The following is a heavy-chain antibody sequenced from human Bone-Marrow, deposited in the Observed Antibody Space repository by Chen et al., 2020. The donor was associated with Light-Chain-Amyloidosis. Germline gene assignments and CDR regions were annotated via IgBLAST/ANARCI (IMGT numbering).Heavy chain of an antibody. CDR1: GYTFPNYW. V-gene: IGHV5-51*01. CDR2: IYPDDSDA. Sequence: EVQLEQSGPEVKKPGESLKTSCKGSGYTFPNYWIGWVRQMPGKGLGWMGVIYPDDSDARYSPSFEGQVTISADKSITTAYLQWRSLKASDTAMYYCARRRDGYNFDYWGQGTLVTVSS. D-gene: IGHD5-12*01. J-gene: IGHJ4*02. CDR3: ARRRDGYNFDY.